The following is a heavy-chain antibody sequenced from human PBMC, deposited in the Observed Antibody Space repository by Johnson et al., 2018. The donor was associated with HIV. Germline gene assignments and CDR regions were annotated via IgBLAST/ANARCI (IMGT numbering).Heavy chain of an antibody. D-gene: IGHD3-16*01. V-gene: IGHV3-9*01. CDR3: ARALGGSYFGAFDM. Sequence: VQLVESGGALVQPGRSLRLSCVASGFTFEDYAMYWVRQAPGKGLEWVSGISWNSDDIDYADSVKGRFTISRDNAKNSLYLQMNSLRAEDTALYYCARALGGSYFGAFDMWGQGTMVTVSS. J-gene: IGHJ3*02. CDR1: GFTFEDYA. CDR2: ISWNSDDI.